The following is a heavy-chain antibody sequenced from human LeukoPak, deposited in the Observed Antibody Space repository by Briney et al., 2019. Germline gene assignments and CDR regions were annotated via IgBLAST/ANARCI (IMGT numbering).Heavy chain of an antibody. D-gene: IGHD3-22*01. Sequence: GGSLRLSCAASGFTFSDHYMTWIRQAPGKGLEWVSYVSSSGSSIYYADSVKGRFTISRDNAKNSLYLQMNSLRAEDTAVYYCARDKRATMIVPYYWGQGTLVTVSS. CDR2: VSSSGSSI. J-gene: IGHJ4*02. CDR3: ARDKRATMIVPYY. CDR1: GFTFSDHY. V-gene: IGHV3-11*01.